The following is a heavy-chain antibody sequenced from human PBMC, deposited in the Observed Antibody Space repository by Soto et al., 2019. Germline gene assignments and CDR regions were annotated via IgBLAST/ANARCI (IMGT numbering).Heavy chain of an antibody. CDR2: INQSGTT. CDR3: ARERAYCTSKTCYRKHGLDV. J-gene: IGHJ6*02. D-gene: IGHD2-2*01. CDR1: GGAFSGHY. Sequence: SETLSLTCVVNGGAFSGHYWSWIRQSPGKGLEWIGEINQSGTTNYNPSLRSRVTISADTSKKQFALKLNSVTAADTAVYYCARERAYCTSKTCYRKHGLDVWGQGTTVTVSS. V-gene: IGHV4-34*01.